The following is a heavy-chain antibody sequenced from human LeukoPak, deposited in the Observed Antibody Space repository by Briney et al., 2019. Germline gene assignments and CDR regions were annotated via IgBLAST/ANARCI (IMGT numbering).Heavy chain of an antibody. V-gene: IGHV4-59*01. CDR1: GGSISSYY. J-gene: IGHJ4*02. Sequence: SETLSLTCTVSGGSISSYYWSWIRQPPGKGLEWIGYIYYSGSTNYNPSLKSRVTISVDTSKNQFSLKLSSVTAADTAVCYCARGVVVAATEYYFDYWGQGTLVTVSS. CDR3: ARGVVVAATEYYFDY. CDR2: IYYSGST. D-gene: IGHD2-15*01.